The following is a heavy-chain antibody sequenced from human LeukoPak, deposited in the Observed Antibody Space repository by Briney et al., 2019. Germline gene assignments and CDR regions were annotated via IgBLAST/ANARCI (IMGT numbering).Heavy chain of an antibody. J-gene: IGHJ6*02. V-gene: IGHV1-18*01. CDR2: ISAYNSNT. D-gene: IGHD1-1*01. CDR3: ARDGASGTTNYYGMDV. Sequence: ASVKVSCKASGYTFTSYGISWVRQAPGQGLEWMGWISAYNSNTNYAQKLQGRVTMTTDTSTSTAYMELRSLRSDDTAVYYCARDGASGTTNYYGMDVWGQGTTVTVSS. CDR1: GYTFTSYG.